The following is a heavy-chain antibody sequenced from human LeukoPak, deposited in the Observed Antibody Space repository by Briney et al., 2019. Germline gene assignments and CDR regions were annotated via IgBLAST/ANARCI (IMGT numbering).Heavy chain of an antibody. CDR1: GGSISSYY. J-gene: IGHJ4*02. D-gene: IGHD2-2*01. CDR2: IYYSGST. V-gene: IGHV4-59*01. CDR3: ARYYCSSTSCYFDY. Sequence: SETLSLTCTVSGGSISSYYWSWIRQPPGKGLEWIGYIYYSGSTNYNPSLKSRVTISVDTSKNQFSLKLSSVTTADTAVYYCARYYCSSTSCYFDYWGQGTLVTVSS.